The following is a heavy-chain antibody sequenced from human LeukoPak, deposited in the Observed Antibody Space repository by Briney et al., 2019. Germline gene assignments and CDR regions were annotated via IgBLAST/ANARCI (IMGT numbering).Heavy chain of an antibody. D-gene: IGHD1-26*01. V-gene: IGHV1-18*01. Sequence: GASVKVSCKASGYTFTSYGISWVRQAPGQGLEWMGWISAYNGNTNYAQKLQGRVTMTTDPSTSTAYMEPRSLRSDDTAVYYCARVDGATWDYYYYMDVWGKGTTVTVSS. CDR3: ARVDGATWDYYYYMDV. CDR2: ISAYNGNT. CDR1: GYTFTSYG. J-gene: IGHJ6*03.